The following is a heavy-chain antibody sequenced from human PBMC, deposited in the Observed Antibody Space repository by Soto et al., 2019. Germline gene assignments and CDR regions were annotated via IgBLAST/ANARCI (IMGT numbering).Heavy chain of an antibody. V-gene: IGHV2-26*01. CDR1: GFSLSNARMG. J-gene: IGHJ4*02. D-gene: IGHD6-19*01. CDR3: ARIGSSGWYVN. Sequence: QVTLKESGPVLVKPTEPLTLTCTVSGFSLSNARMGVSWIRQPPGKALEWLAHIFSNDEKSYSTSLKSRLTTSKDTSKSQVVLTMTNMDPVDTATYYCARIGSSGWYVNWGQGTLVTVSS. CDR2: IFSNDEK.